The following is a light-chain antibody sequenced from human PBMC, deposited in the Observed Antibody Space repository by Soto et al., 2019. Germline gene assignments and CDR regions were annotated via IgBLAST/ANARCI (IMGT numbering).Light chain of an antibody. CDR3: AACDDSLKAI. Sequence: QSVLTQPPSVSGTPGQRVTISCSGSSSNIGSNTVTWYQQFPGTAPRLLIYSSYQRPSGVPDRFSGSQSGTSASLAISGLQADDEADYYCAACDDSLKAIFGGGTQLTVL. CDR2: SSY. J-gene: IGLJ7*01. CDR1: SSNIGSNT. V-gene: IGLV1-44*01.